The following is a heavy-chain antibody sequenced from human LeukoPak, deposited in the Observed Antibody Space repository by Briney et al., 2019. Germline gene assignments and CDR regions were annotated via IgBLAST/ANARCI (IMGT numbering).Heavy chain of an antibody. J-gene: IGHJ4*02. V-gene: IGHV1-69*06. CDR2: IIPIFGTA. Sequence: GSSVKVSCKASGGTFSSYAISWVRQAPGQGLEWMGGIIPIFGTANYAQKFQGRVTITADKSTSTAYMELRSLRSDDTAVYYCARRSAYGDSDYWGQGTLVTVSS. CDR1: GGTFSSYA. CDR3: ARRSAYGDSDY. D-gene: IGHD4-17*01.